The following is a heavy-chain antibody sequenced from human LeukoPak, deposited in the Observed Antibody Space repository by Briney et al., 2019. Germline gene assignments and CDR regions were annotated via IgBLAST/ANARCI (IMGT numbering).Heavy chain of an antibody. CDR3: ARVSGPGMNEYYHL. CDR1: GFTFSGAW. CDR2: INDDGSST. V-gene: IGHV3-74*01. D-gene: IGHD2-2*01. J-gene: IGHJ4*02. Sequence: GGSLRLPCAASGFTFSGAWMHWVRQDPGKGLMWVSRINDDGSSTRHADSVKGRFTISRDNAKNTLYLQMNNLRAEDTAVYYCARVSGPGMNEYYHLWGQGTLVTVSS.